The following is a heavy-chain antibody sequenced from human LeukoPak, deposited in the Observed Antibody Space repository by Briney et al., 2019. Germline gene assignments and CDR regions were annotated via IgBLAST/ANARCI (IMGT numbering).Heavy chain of an antibody. CDR1: GGSISNYY. J-gene: IGHJ2*01. CDR2: IYYSGST. Sequence: SETLSLTCTVSGGSISNYYWIWVRQPPGKGLEWIGYIYYSGSTTYNPSLKSRVTISVDTSKNQFSLKVSSVTAADTAVYYCARRTYFDLWGRGTLVTVSS. CDR3: ARRTYFDL. V-gene: IGHV4-59*08.